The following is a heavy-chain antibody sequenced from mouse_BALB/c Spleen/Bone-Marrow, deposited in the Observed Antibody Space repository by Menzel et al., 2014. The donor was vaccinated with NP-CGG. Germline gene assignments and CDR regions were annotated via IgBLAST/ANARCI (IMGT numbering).Heavy chain of an antibody. CDR3: TRGLRAWFAY. CDR2: INPSNGGT. D-gene: IGHD3-1*01. V-gene: IGHV1S81*02. CDR1: GYTFTSYY. J-gene: IGHJ3*01. Sequence: VQLQQSGAELVKPGASVKLSCKASGYTFTSYYMYWVKQRPGQGLEWIGGINPSNGGTNFNEKFRSKATLTVDKSSSTAYMQLSSLISEDSAVYYCTRGLRAWFAYWGQGTLVTVSA.